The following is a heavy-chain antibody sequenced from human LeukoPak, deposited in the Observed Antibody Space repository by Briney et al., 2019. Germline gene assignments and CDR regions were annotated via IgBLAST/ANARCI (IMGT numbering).Heavy chain of an antibody. Sequence: ASVKVSCKASGGTFSSYAISWVRQAPGQGLEWMGGIIPIFGTANYAQKFQGRVTITTGESTSTAYMELSSLRSEDTAVYYCARVPSRQNYYYYYMDVWGKGTTVTVSS. CDR2: IIPIFGTA. CDR1: GGTFSSYA. V-gene: IGHV1-69*05. J-gene: IGHJ6*03. CDR3: ARVPSRQNYYYYYMDV.